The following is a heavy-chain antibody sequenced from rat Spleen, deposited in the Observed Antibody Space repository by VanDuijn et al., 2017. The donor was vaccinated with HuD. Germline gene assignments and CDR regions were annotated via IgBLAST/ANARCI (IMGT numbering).Heavy chain of an antibody. D-gene: IGHD5-1*01. CDR3: ARHPQLGVFWYFDF. V-gene: IGHV5-19*01. CDR1: GFSFSNYG. J-gene: IGHJ1*01. CDR2: ISPSGGST. Sequence: EVQLVESGGGLVQPGNSLKVSCAASGFSFSNYGTHWIRQAPTKGLEWVASISPSGGSTYYRDSVKGRFTISRDNAKSTLYLQMDSLRSEDTATYYCARHPQLGVFWYFDFWGPGTMITVSS.